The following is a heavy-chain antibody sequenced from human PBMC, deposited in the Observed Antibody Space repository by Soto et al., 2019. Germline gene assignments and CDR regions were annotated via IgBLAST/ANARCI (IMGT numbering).Heavy chain of an antibody. CDR3: AREDMAEAYIDY. V-gene: IGHV3-21*01. CDR1: GFTFSSYG. D-gene: IGHD3-16*01. Sequence: EVQLVESGGGLVKPGGSLRLSCEASGFTFSSYGMNWVRQAPGRGLEWVSSISRGSSFIYYADSVKGRFTISRDNAKNSLYMQMKSLRAEDTAVYYCAREDMAEAYIDYWGQGTLVTVSS. CDR2: ISRGSSFI. J-gene: IGHJ4*02.